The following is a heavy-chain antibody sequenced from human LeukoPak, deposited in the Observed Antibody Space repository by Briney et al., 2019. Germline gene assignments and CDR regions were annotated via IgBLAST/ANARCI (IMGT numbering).Heavy chain of an antibody. Sequence: ASVKVSCKASGYSFTSYGISWVRQAPGQGLEWMGWISAYNANTHYAQKLQGRVTMTTDTSTSTAYMELRSLRSDDTAVYYCARGSGSALFLEFDYWGQGTLVTVSS. J-gene: IGHJ4*02. CDR3: ARGSGSALFLEFDY. CDR2: ISAYNANT. V-gene: IGHV1-18*01. D-gene: IGHD1-1*01. CDR1: GYSFTSYG.